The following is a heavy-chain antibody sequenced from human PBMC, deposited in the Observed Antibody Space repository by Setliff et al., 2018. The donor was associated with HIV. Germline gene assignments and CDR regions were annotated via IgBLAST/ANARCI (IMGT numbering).Heavy chain of an antibody. J-gene: IGHJ4*02. CDR3: AREGTPGGSYYVL. Sequence: ASVKVSCKASGYTFTSYDINWVRQATGQGLEWMGWMNPNSGNTGYAQKLQGRVTMTTDTSTSTAYMELRSLRSDDTAVYYCAREGTPGGSYYVLWGQGTLVTVSS. D-gene: IGHD1-26*01. CDR2: MNPNSGNT. CDR1: GYTFTSYD. V-gene: IGHV1-8*02.